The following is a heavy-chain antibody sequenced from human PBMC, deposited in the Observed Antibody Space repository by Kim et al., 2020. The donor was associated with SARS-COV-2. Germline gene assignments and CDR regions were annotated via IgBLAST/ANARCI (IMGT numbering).Heavy chain of an antibody. CDR1: GYTLTELS. J-gene: IGHJ6*02. CDR2: FDPEDGET. Sequence: ASVKVSCKVSGYTLTELSMHWVRQAPGKGLEWMGSFDPEDGETIYAQKFQGRVTMTEDTSTDTAYMELSSLRSEDTAVYYCATPWAFGEFSQGSYYYGMDVWSQGTTVTV. V-gene: IGHV1-24*01. D-gene: IGHD3-10*01. CDR3: ATPWAFGEFSQGSYYYGMDV.